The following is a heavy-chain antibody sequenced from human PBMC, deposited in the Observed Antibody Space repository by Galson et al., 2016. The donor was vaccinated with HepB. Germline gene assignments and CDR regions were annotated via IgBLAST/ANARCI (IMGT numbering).Heavy chain of an antibody. D-gene: IGHD5-24*01. J-gene: IGHJ5*02. CDR1: GFTFSSYE. V-gene: IGHV3-48*03. CDR2: VSSSGSTI. Sequence: SLRLSCAASGFTFSSYEMNWVRQAPGKGLEWVPYVSSSGSTIYYADSVKGRFTISRDNSKNTLYLQMNSLRAEDTAVYYCAKDATAAPAPYNYFDPWGQGTLVTVS. CDR3: AKDATAAPAPYNYFDP.